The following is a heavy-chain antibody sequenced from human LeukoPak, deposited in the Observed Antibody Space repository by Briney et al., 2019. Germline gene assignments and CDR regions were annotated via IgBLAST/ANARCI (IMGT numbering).Heavy chain of an antibody. D-gene: IGHD6-19*01. V-gene: IGHV4-34*01. CDR1: GGSISGYY. CDR2: IDHSGST. J-gene: IGHJ5*02. CDR3: ARGPIDYTSGWSS. Sequence: SETLSLTCTVSGGSISGYYWSWIRQPPGKGLEWLGEIDHSGSTNYNPSLRGRLSISVDTSKNHFSLKLRSVTAADTAIYYCARGPIDYTSGWSSWGQGTLVTVSS.